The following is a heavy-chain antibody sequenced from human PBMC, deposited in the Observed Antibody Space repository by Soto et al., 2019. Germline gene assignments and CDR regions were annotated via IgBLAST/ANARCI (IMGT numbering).Heavy chain of an antibody. CDR2: IYHSGST. Sequence: PSETLSLTCALSGGSISSSNWWSWVRQPPGKGLEWIGEIYHSGSTNYNPSLKSRVTLSVDKSKNQFSLQLSSVTAADTAVYYGARVNSLFAIFAWFGPWGQGTLVTVSS. CDR3: ARVNSLFAIFAWFGP. V-gene: IGHV4-4*02. CDR1: GGSISSSNW. D-gene: IGHD3-3*01. J-gene: IGHJ5*02.